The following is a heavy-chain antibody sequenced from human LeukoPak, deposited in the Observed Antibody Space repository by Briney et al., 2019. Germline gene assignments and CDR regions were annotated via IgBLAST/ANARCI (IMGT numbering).Heavy chain of an antibody. CDR1: GGTFSSYA. J-gene: IGHJ5*02. Sequence: GASVKVSRKASGGTFSSYAISWVRQAPGQGLEWMGRIIPILGIANYAQKFQGRVTITADKSTSTAYMELSSLRSEDTAVYYCARSVVANEENWFDPWGQGTLFTVSS. D-gene: IGHD5-12*01. V-gene: IGHV1-69*04. CDR2: IIPILGIA. CDR3: ARSVVANEENWFDP.